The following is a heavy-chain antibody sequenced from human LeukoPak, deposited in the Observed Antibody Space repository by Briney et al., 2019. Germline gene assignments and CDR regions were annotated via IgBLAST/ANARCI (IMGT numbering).Heavy chain of an antibody. D-gene: IGHD1-26*01. Sequence: ASVKVSCKASGYTFTGYYMHWVRQAPGQGLEWMGWINPNSGNTGYAQKFQGRVTMTRNTSISTAYMELSSLRSEDTAVYYCARTRWELLQGYYYYYYGMDVWGQGTTVTVSS. CDR1: GYTFTGYY. CDR3: ARTRWELLQGYYYYYYGMDV. V-gene: IGHV1-8*02. CDR2: INPNSGNT. J-gene: IGHJ6*02.